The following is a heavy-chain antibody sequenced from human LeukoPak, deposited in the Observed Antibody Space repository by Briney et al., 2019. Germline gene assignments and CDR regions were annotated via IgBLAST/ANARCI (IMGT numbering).Heavy chain of an antibody. V-gene: IGHV1-69*06. D-gene: IGHD3-22*01. CDR3: ARGLREYYYDSSGYYYLAFDI. CDR1: GGTFSSYA. Sequence: GASVKVSCKASGGTFSSYAISWVRQAPGQGLEWMGGIIPIFGTANYAQKFQGRVTITADKSTSTAYMELSSLRSEDTAVYYCARGLREYYYDSSGYYYLAFDIWGQGTMVTVSS. J-gene: IGHJ3*02. CDR2: IIPIFGTA.